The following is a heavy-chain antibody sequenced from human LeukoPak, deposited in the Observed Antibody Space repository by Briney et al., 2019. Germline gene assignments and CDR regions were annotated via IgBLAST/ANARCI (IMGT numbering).Heavy chain of an antibody. J-gene: IGHJ4*02. Sequence: GGSLRLSCAASGFTFSRYSMNWVHRAPGKGLEWVSSITSSSSYKYYAASVKGRFTISRDNAKNSLYLQMDSLRDEDTAVYYCASLMTYSSSRDYWGQGTLVTVSS. CDR2: ITSSSSYK. CDR3: ASLMTYSSSRDY. V-gene: IGHV3-21*01. D-gene: IGHD6-13*01. CDR1: GFTFSRYS.